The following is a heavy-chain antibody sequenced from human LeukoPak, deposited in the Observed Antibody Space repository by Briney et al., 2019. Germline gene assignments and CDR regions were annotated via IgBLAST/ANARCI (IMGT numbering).Heavy chain of an antibody. CDR3: AKGVGYGGMDV. CDR1: GFTFSGYG. J-gene: IGHJ6*02. D-gene: IGHD2-8*01. CDR2: ISYDGHNE. V-gene: IGHV3-30*18. Sequence: GKSLRLSCVASGFTFSGYGMHWVRQAPGKGLEWVAVISYDGHNEYYGDSVKGRFTISRDNSKNTVFLQMNSLRAEDTAVYYCAKGVGYGGMDVWGQGTTVTVSS.